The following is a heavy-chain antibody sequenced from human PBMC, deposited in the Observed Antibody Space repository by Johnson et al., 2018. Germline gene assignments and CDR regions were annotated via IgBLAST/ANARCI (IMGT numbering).Heavy chain of an antibody. CDR3: ARVLEGLLWFGEVLYFDY. CDR1: GGSFSGNY. D-gene: IGHD3-10*01. Sequence: QVQLQQWGAGLLKPSETLSLTCAVYGGSFSGNYWSWIRQPPGKGLEWIGEINHSGNTHYNPSLNSRVTISLDTSKNQFPLKLSSLTAADTAVYDCARVLEGLLWFGEVLYFDYWGQGTLVTVSS. CDR2: INHSGNT. J-gene: IGHJ4*02. V-gene: IGHV4-34*01.